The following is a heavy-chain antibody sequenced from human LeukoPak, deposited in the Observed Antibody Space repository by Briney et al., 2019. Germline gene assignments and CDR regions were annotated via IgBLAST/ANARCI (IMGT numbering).Heavy chain of an antibody. V-gene: IGHV3-21*01. Sequence: GGSLRLSCAASGFTLSDYSMNWVRQAPGKGLEWVSFISSSSNYIYYADSVKGRFTISRDNAKNSLHLQINSLRAEDTAVYYCAKSGQRRCSGGSCYPYYFDYWGQGTLVTVSS. J-gene: IGHJ4*02. CDR1: GFTLSDYS. CDR2: ISSSSNYI. CDR3: AKSGQRRCSGGSCYPYYFDY. D-gene: IGHD2-15*01.